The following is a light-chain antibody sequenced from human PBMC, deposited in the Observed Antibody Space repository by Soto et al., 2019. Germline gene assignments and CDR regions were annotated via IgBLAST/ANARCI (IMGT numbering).Light chain of an antibody. J-gene: IGKJ2*01. CDR3: HQYGSFPHT. CDR2: AAS. Sequence: EIVLTQSPGTLSLSPGERATLSCRASQSVSGSSLAWYQHKPGQAPRLLIYAASSRATGIPDRFSGSGSGKDFTFISSSLEPEGVGLYYCHQYGSFPHTFGQGTELETK. CDR1: QSVSGSS. V-gene: IGKV3-20*01.